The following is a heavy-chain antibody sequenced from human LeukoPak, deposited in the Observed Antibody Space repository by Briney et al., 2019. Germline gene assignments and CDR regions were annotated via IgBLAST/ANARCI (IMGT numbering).Heavy chain of an antibody. CDR2: INPNSGGT. V-gene: IGHV1-2*02. J-gene: IGHJ4*02. CDR1: GYTFTGYY. CDR3: ARRRSTSCYDY. Sequence: ASVKLSCKASGYTFTGYYMHWVRQAPGQGLEWMGWINPNSGGTNYAQKFQGRVTMTRDTSMSTAYMELSRLRSDDTAVYYCARRRSTSCYDYWGQGTLVTVSS. D-gene: IGHD2-2*01.